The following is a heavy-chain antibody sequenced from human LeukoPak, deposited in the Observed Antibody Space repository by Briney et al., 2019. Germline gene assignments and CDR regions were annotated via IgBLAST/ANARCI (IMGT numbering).Heavy chain of an antibody. CDR2: ISAYNGNT. D-gene: IGHD3-10*01. Sequence: GESLKISCKGSGYSFTSYGISWVRQAPGQGLEWMGWISAYNGNTNYAQKLQGRVTMTTDTSTSTAYMELRSLRSDDTAVYYCARSSITMVRGVIADFDYWGQGTLVTVSS. CDR1: GYSFTSYG. V-gene: IGHV1-18*01. CDR3: ARSSITMVRGVIADFDY. J-gene: IGHJ4*02.